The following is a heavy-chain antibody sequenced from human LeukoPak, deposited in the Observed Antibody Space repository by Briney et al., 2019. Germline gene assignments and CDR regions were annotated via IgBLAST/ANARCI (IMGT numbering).Heavy chain of an antibody. V-gene: IGHV4-34*01. Sequence: KSSETLSLTCAVYGGSFSGYFWNWIRQPPGKRLEWIGEINHSGSTNYNPSLKSRVTISVDTSENQFSLKLSSVTAADTAVYYCASGGYYDISGYRPNGFWGQGTLVTVSS. CDR3: ASGGYYDISGYRPNGF. CDR1: GGSFSGYF. D-gene: IGHD3-22*01. J-gene: IGHJ4*02. CDR2: INHSGST.